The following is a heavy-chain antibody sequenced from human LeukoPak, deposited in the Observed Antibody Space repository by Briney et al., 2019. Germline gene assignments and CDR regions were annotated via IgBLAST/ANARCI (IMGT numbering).Heavy chain of an antibody. Sequence: PGGSLRLSCAASGFTFSSYAMSWVRQAPGKGLEWVSAISGSGGSTYYADSVKGRFTISRDNSKNALYLQMNSLRAEDTAVYYCAKGAYYGDYGPIDYWGQGTLVTVSS. V-gene: IGHV3-23*01. J-gene: IGHJ4*02. CDR1: GFTFSSYA. CDR3: AKGAYYGDYGPIDY. CDR2: ISGSGGST. D-gene: IGHD4-17*01.